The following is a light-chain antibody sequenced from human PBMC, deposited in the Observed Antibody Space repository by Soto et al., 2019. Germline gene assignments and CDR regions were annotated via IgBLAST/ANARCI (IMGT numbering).Light chain of an antibody. Sequence: EIQITQSPSTLSGSVGDRVTITFRDSQSIGSWLVWYQQKPGKAPELLIYAASSLQSGVPSRFSRSGSGTDFTLTISSLQPEDFPTYYFQQSYTTLTFGQGTRLEI. CDR2: AAS. V-gene: IGKV1-39*01. CDR3: QQSYTTLT. CDR1: QSIGSW. J-gene: IGKJ5*01.